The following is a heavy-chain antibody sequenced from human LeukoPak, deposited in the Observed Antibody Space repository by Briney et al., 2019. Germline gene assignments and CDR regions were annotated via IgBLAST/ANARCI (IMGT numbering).Heavy chain of an antibody. Sequence: ASVKVSCKASGYTFTGYYMHWVRQAPGQGLEWMGWINPNSGGINYAQKFQGRVTMTRDTSISTAYMELSRLRSDDTAVYYCARDYYDSSAAYFDYWAREPWSPSPQ. CDR2: INPNSGGI. D-gene: IGHD3-22*01. J-gene: IGHJ4*02. CDR3: ARDYYDSSAAYFDY. CDR1: GYTFTGYY. V-gene: IGHV1-2*02.